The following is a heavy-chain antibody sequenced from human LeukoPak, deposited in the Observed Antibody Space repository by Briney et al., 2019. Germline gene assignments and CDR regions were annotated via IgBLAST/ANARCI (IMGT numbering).Heavy chain of an antibody. J-gene: IGHJ3*02. CDR3: AKAVKIDYYDSSGYYAGVAFDI. CDR1: GFTFDDYA. CDR2: ISWISGSI. D-gene: IGHD3-22*01. V-gene: IGHV3-9*01. Sequence: GGSLRLSCAASGFTFDDYAMHWVRQAPGKGLEWVSGISWISGSIGYADSVKGRFTIYRDNAKNSLYLQMNSLRAEDTALYYCAKAVKIDYYDSSGYYAGVAFDIWGQGTMVSVSS.